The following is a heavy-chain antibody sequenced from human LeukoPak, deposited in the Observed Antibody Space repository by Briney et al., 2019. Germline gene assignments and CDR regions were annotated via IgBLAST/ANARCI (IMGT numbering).Heavy chain of an antibody. CDR1: GYTFTSYG. CDR3: ARVTYYDILTGYYYYYYYMDV. J-gene: IGHJ6*03. D-gene: IGHD3-9*01. V-gene: IGHV1-18*01. Sequence: GASVKVSCKASGYTFTSYGISWVRQAPGQGLEWMGWISAYNGNTNYAQKLQGRVTMTTDTSTSTAYMELRSLRSDDTAVYYCARVTYYDILTGYYYYYYYMDVWGKGTTVTVSS. CDR2: ISAYNGNT.